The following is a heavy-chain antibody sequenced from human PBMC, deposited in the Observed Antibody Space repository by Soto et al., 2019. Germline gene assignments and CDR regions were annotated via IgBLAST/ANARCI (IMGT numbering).Heavy chain of an antibody. CDR3: AKDTNARLGSMDV. J-gene: IGHJ6*03. CDR1: GFTFDDYA. D-gene: IGHD6-25*01. Sequence: GGSLRLSCAASGFTFDDYAMHWVRQAPGKGLEWVSGISWNSGSIGYADSVKGRFTISRDNAKNSLYLQMNSLRAEDTALYYCAKDTNARLGSMDVWGKGTTVTVSS. V-gene: IGHV3-9*01. CDR2: ISWNSGSI.